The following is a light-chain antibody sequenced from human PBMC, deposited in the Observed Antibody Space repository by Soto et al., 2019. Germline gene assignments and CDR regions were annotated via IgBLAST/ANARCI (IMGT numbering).Light chain of an antibody. CDR2: AAS. CDR3: QQSYSTPYT. V-gene: IGKV1-39*01. CDR1: QSISSY. Sequence: DIQMTQSPSSLSASVGDRVTITCRASQSISSYLNWYQQKPGKAPKVLIYAASSLQSGVPSRFSGSGSGTDFTLTISSLQPEDFATYYCQQSYSTPYTIGQGTKVDIK. J-gene: IGKJ2*01.